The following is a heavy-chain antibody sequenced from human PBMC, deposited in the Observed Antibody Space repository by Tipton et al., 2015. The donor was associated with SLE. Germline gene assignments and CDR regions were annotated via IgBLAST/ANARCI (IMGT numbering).Heavy chain of an antibody. V-gene: IGHV4-34*01. CDR1: GGSFSGYY. Sequence: TLSLTCAVYGGSFSGYYWSWIRQPPGKGLERIGEINHSGSTNYNPSLKSRVTISVDTSKNQFSLNLSSVTAADTAVYYCARVRPPLSIFGVVKGTDYYYMDVWGQGTTVTVSS. CDR2: INHSGST. CDR3: ARVRPPLSIFGVVKGTDYYYMDV. J-gene: IGHJ6*03. D-gene: IGHD3-3*01.